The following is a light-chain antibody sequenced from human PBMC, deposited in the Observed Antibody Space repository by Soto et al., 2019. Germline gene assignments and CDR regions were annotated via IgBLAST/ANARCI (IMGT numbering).Light chain of an antibody. CDR3: SSYAGTNTYVV. CDR2: EVS. Sequence: QSALTQPPSASGSPGQSVTISCTGTSSDVGGYNFVSWYQQHPGKGPKLMIYEVSKRPSGVPVRFSGSKSGNTASLTVSGLQAEDEADYYCSSYAGTNTYVVFGGGTKLTVL. V-gene: IGLV2-8*01. J-gene: IGLJ2*01. CDR1: SSDVGGYNF.